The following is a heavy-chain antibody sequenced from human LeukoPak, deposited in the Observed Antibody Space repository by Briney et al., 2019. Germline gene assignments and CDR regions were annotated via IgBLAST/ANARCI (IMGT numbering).Heavy chain of an antibody. V-gene: IGHV3-7*01. CDR1: GFTFSSYW. Sequence: GRSLRLSCAASGFTFSSYWMSWVRQAPGKGLEWVANIKQDGSEKYYVDSVKGRFTISRDNAKNSLYLQMNSLRAEDTAVYYCARQVDPPWDAFDIWGQGTMVTVSS. CDR3: ARQVDPPWDAFDI. J-gene: IGHJ3*02. D-gene: IGHD5-12*01. CDR2: IKQDGSEK.